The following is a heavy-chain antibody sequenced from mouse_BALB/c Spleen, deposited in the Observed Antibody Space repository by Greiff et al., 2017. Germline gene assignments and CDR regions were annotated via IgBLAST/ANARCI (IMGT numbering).Heavy chain of an antibody. CDR3: ARGYDGEGFAY. D-gene: IGHD2-3*01. Sequence: EVKLMESGGGLVKPGGSLKLSCAASGFTFSSYAMSWVRQTPEKRLEWVASISSGGSTYYPDSVKGRFTISRDNARNILYLQMSSLRSEDTAMYYCARGYDGEGFAYWGQGTLVTVSA. CDR1: GFTFSSYA. V-gene: IGHV5-6-5*01. CDR2: ISSGGST. J-gene: IGHJ3*01.